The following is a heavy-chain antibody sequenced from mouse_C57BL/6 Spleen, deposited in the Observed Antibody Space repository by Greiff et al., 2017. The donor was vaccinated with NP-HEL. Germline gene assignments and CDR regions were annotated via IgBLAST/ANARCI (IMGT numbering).Heavy chain of an antibody. J-gene: IGHJ2*01. V-gene: IGHV1-74*01. CDR1: GYTFTSYW. Sequence: QVQLQQPGAELVKPGASVKVSCKASGYTFTSYWMHWVKQRPGQGLEWIGRLHPSDSDTNYNQKFKGKATLTVDKSSSTAYMQLSSLTSEDSAVYYCAIGRSGGYYGYYFDYWGQGTTLTVSS. D-gene: IGHD1-1*01. CDR3: AIGRSGGYYGYYFDY. CDR2: LHPSDSDT.